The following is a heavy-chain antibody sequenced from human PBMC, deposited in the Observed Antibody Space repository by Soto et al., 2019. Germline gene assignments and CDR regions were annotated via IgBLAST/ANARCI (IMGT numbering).Heavy chain of an antibody. D-gene: IGHD6-13*01. J-gene: IGHJ3*02. CDR3: ARVGLAADAFDI. Sequence: ASVKVSCKASGYTFTSYDINWVRQATGQGLEWMGWMNPNSGNTGYAQKFQGRVTMTRNTSISTAYMELSSLRSEDTAVYYCARVGLAADAFDIRGQGTMVTVPS. CDR2: MNPNSGNT. CDR1: GYTFTSYD. V-gene: IGHV1-8*01.